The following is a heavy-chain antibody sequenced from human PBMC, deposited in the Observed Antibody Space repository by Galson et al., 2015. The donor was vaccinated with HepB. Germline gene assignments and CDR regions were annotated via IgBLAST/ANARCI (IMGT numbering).Heavy chain of an antibody. D-gene: IGHD1-20*01. CDR2: IIPIFGTA. CDR1: GGSFRTNA. Sequence: SVKVSCKASGGSFRTNAISWVRQAPGQGLEWMGGIIPIFGTANYAQNFQGRVTITAEESTSTAYMELRSLRSEDTALYYCARDASAYNWNYFDYWGQGTLVTVSS. V-gene: IGHV1-69*13. J-gene: IGHJ4*02. CDR3: ARDASAYNWNYFDY.